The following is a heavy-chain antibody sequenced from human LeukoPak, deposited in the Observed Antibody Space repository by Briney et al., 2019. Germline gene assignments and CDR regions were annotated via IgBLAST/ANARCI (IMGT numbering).Heavy chain of an antibody. CDR1: GFTFSSYA. CDR2: ISGSGGST. Sequence: HPGGSLRLSCAASGFTFSSYAMSWVRQAPGKGLEWVSAISGSGGSTYYADSVKGRFTISRDNSKNTLYLQMNSLRAEDTAVYYCAKDLTGDYDYGDYAREADYWGQGTLVTVSS. J-gene: IGHJ4*02. D-gene: IGHD4-17*01. V-gene: IGHV3-23*01. CDR3: AKDLTGDYDYGDYAREADY.